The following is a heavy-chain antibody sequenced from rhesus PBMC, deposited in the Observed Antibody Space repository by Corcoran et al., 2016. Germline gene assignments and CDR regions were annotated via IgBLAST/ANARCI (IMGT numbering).Heavy chain of an antibody. CDR3: ARLNTVTTNSFDY. CDR2: INGNSGST. J-gene: IGHJ4*01. CDR1: GGSFSSYW. Sequence: QVQLQESGPGLVKPSETLSLTCAVSGGSFSSYWWSWIRQPPGKGMEWIGEINGNSGSTNYNPSLKSRVNISKEASKNQFSLKLSSVTAADTAVYYCARLNTVTTNSFDYWGQGVLVTVSS. D-gene: IGHD4-23*01. V-gene: IGHV4-80*01.